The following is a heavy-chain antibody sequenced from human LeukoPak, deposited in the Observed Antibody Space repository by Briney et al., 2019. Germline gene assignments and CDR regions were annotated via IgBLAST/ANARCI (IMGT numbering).Heavy chain of an antibody. J-gene: IGHJ4*02. CDR1: GYSISSGYY. CDR2: VYTSGST. CDR3: AREFDY. V-gene: IGHV4-61*02. Sequence: SETLSLTCAVSGYSISSGYYWSWIRQPAGKGLEWIGRVYTSGSTNYNPSLKSRVTISVDTSKNQFSLKLSSVTAADTAVYYCAREFDYWGQGTLVTVSS.